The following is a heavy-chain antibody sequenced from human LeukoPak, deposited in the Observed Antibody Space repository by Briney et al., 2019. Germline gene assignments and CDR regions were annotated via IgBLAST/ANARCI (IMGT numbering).Heavy chain of an antibody. CDR2: IRDGGSNK. D-gene: IGHD4/OR15-4a*01. J-gene: IGHJ4*02. CDR1: GFTFSSYG. Sequence: GGSLRLSCAASGFTFSSYGMHWVRQAPGKGLEWVAFIRDGGSNKYYADSVKGRFTISRDNAKDSLYLQMNALRTEDTAFDYCARVSIWCRRFDFFDLWGRGPLVTVSS. V-gene: IGHV3-30*02. CDR3: ARVSIWCRRFDFFDL.